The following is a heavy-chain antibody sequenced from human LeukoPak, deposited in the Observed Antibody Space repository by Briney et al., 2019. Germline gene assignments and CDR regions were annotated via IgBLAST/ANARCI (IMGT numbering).Heavy chain of an antibody. V-gene: IGHV3-21*01. Sequence: TGGSLRLSRTASGFTFSDCDMNWFRQAPGKGLEWVSSISYRASHIYYADSVKGRFTISRDNAKNSLYLQMDSLRAEDTAVYFCGRAFPPLRTAAAGDYWGQGTLVTVSS. CDR3: GRAFPPLRTAAAGDY. D-gene: IGHD6-13*01. J-gene: IGHJ4*02. CDR2: ISYRASHI. CDR1: GFTFSDCD.